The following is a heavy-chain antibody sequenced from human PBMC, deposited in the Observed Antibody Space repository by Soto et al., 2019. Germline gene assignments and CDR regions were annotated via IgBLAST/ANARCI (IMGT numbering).Heavy chain of an antibody. J-gene: IGHJ6*02. CDR3: IYRRASWDYHGLDV. D-gene: IGHD2-21*01. Sequence: SGPTLVNPTQTLTLTCTFSGFSLTTGGVGVGWIRQPPGRSLEWLAVIYWNDDRRRSPSLENRLTITKDTSKNQVVLTMTNMDPVDTATYYCIYRRASWDYHGLDVWGQGTPVTVSS. V-gene: IGHV2-5*01. CDR2: IYWNDDR. CDR1: GFSLTTGGVG.